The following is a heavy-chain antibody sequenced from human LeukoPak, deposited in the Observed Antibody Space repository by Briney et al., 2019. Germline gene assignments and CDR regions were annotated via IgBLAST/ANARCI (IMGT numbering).Heavy chain of an antibody. Sequence: GGSLRLSCAASGFTFSNYWMHWVRQVPGEGLVWVSRINTDGSSFNYADSVKGRINISRDNAKNTLYLHMSSLRAEDSAVYYCARDMGGIVGFYYFYMDVWGKGTTVTVSS. CDR1: GFTFSNYW. CDR3: ARDMGGIVGFYYFYMDV. V-gene: IGHV3-74*01. D-gene: IGHD3-16*02. J-gene: IGHJ6*03. CDR2: INTDGSSF.